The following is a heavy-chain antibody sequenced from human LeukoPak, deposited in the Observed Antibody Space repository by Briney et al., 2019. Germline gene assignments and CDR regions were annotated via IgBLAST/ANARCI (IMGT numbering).Heavy chain of an antibody. CDR3: AKDISGFLEWYIDY. J-gene: IGHJ4*02. D-gene: IGHD3-3*01. CDR2: ISWNSGSI. CDR1: GFTFDDYA. Sequence: GRSLRLSCAASGFTFDDYAMHWVRQAQGKGLEWVSGISWNSGSIGYADSVKGRFTISRDNAKNSLYLQMNSLRAEDTALYYCAKDISGFLEWYIDYWGQGTLVTVSS. V-gene: IGHV3-9*01.